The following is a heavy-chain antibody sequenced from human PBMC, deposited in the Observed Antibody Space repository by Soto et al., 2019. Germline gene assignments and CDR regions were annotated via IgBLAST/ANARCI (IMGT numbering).Heavy chain of an antibody. CDR3: ARRYSSRVRLFRANWCDP. CDR1: GYTFTSYG. V-gene: IGHV1-18*01. CDR2: ISAYNGNT. Sequence: QVQLVQSGAEVKKPGASVKVSCKASGYTFTSYGISWVRQAPGQGLEWMGGISAYNGNTNYAQKLQGRATMTTDTSTSTAYRELRSLRSDDTAVYACARRYSSRVRLFRANWCDPWGQGTLVTVSS. J-gene: IGHJ5*02. D-gene: IGHD6-13*01.